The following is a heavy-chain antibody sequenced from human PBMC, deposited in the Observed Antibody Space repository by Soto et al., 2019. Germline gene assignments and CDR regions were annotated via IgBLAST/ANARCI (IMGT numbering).Heavy chain of an antibody. V-gene: IGHV3-7*01. CDR2: INEDGSQK. D-gene: IGHD5-18*01. CDR1: EFSFRSYW. CDR3: ARVGRYGWDFDH. J-gene: IGHJ4*02. Sequence: GGSLRLSCAASEFSFRSYWMTWVRQAPGKGLEWVALINEDGSQKYYVGSVKGRFIISRDNAKDSVYMQMDSPRAGDTAVYFCARVGRYGWDFDHWGQGTLVTVSS.